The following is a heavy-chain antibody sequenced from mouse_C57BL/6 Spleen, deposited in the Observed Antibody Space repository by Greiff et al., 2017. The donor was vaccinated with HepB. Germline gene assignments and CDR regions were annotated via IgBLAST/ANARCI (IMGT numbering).Heavy chain of an antibody. CDR3: ARGGYYGYDGNAMDY. Sequence: VQLQQSGPELVKPGASVKISCKASGYSFTDYNMNWVKQSNGKSLEWIGVINPNYGTTSYNQKFKGKATLTVDQSSSTAYMQLNSLTSEDSAVYYGARGGYYGYDGNAMDYWGQGTSVTVSS. CDR2: INPNYGTT. V-gene: IGHV1-39*01. CDR1: GYSFTDYN. D-gene: IGHD2-2*01. J-gene: IGHJ4*01.